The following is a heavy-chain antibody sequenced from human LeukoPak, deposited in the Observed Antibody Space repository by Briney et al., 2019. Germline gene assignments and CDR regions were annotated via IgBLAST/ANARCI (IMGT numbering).Heavy chain of an antibody. CDR1: GFTFSSYS. J-gene: IGHJ3*01. D-gene: IGHD4-17*01. Sequence: PGGSLRLSCAASGFTFSSYSMNWVRQAPGKGLEWVSSISSSSSYIYYADSVKGRFTISRDNAKNSLYLQMNSLRVEDTAVYYCARDPNGDYIGAFDFRGQGTMVTVSS. CDR2: ISSSSSYI. CDR3: ARDPNGDYIGAFDF. V-gene: IGHV3-21*04.